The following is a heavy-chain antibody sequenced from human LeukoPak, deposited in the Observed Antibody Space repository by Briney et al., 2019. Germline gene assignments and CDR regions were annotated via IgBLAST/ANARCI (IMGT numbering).Heavy chain of an antibody. J-gene: IGHJ5*02. CDR3: ASDEGTMVRGVIIPNWFDP. CDR1: GGSISSYN. D-gene: IGHD3-10*01. V-gene: IGHV4-59*12. Sequence: PSETLSLTCTVSGGSISSYNRSWIRQPPGKGLEWIGYIYYSGSTNYNPSLKSRVTISVDTSKNQFSLKLSSVTAADTAVYYCASDEGTMVRGVIIPNWFDPWGQGTLVTVSS. CDR2: IYYSGST.